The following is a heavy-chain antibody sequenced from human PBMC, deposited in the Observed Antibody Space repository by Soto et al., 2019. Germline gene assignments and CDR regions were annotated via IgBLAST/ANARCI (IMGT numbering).Heavy chain of an antibody. CDR2: IIPIFGTA. Sequence: QVQLVQSGAEVKKPGSSVKVSCKASGGTFSSYAISWVRQAPGQGLEWMGGIIPIFGTANYAQKFQGRVTITADKSTSTAYMELSSLRSEDTAVYYCARDIEDGYYDSSGYYGYWGQGTLATVSS. J-gene: IGHJ4*02. CDR3: ARDIEDGYYDSSGYYGY. D-gene: IGHD3-22*01. CDR1: GGTFSSYA. V-gene: IGHV1-69*06.